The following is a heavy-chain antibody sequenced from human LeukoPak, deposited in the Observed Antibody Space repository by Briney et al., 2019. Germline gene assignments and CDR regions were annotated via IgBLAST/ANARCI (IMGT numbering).Heavy chain of an antibody. V-gene: IGHV4-61*01. CDR2: IYYSGST. D-gene: IGHD6-19*01. Sequence: SETLSLTCTVSGGSVSSGSYYWSWIREPPGKRLEWIGYIYYSGSTNYNPSLKSRVTISVDTSKNQFSLKLSSVTAADTAVYYCARGGQWLATLHDYWGQGTLVTVSS. J-gene: IGHJ4*02. CDR3: ARGGQWLATLHDY. CDR1: GGSVSSGSYY.